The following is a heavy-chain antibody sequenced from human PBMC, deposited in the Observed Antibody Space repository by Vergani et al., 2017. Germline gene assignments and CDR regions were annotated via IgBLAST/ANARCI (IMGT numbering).Heavy chain of an antibody. D-gene: IGHD3-16*02. J-gene: IGHJ4*02. CDR1: GGTFSSYA. Sequence: QVQLVQSGAEVKKPGSSVKVSCKASGGTFSSYAISWVRQAPGQGLEWMGGIFPIFGTANYAQKFQGRVTITAGESTSTAYMELSSLRSEDTAVYYCARPDDYVWGSYRYSVLSYWGQGTLVTVSS. CDR2: IFPIFGTA. CDR3: ARPDDYVWGSYRYSVLSY. V-gene: IGHV1-69*12.